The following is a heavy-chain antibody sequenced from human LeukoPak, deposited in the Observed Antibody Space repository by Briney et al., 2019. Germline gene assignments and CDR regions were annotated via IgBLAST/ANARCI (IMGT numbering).Heavy chain of an antibody. CDR3: ARHKDGYNGDYYMDV. V-gene: IGHV4-61*02. Sequence: SETLSLTCTVSGGSISSGSYYWSWIRQPAGKGLEWIGRIYTSGSTNYNPSLKSRVTISVDTSKNQFSLKPSSVTAADTAVYYCARHKDGYNGDYYMDVWGKGTTVTISS. D-gene: IGHD5-24*01. CDR1: GGSISSGSYY. J-gene: IGHJ6*03. CDR2: IYTSGST.